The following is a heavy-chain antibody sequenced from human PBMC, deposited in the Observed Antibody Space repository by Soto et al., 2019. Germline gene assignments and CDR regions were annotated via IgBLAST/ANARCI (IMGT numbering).Heavy chain of an antibody. Sequence: PGGSLRLSCAASGFTFSSYSMNLVRQAPGKGLEWVSYISSSSSTIYYADSVKGRFTISRDNAKNSLYLQMNSLRAEDTAVYYCAIHAQVVSYGMDVWGQGTTVTVSS. J-gene: IGHJ6*02. CDR1: GFTFSSYS. CDR3: AIHAQVVSYGMDV. CDR2: ISSSSSTI. V-gene: IGHV3-48*01. D-gene: IGHD2-15*01.